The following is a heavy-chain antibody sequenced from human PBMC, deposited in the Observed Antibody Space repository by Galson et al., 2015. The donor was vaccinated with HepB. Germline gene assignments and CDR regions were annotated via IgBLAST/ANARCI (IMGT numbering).Heavy chain of an antibody. CDR1: GFSLSTSGMC. CDR3: ARISWGHSSGWHEDY. CDR2: IDWDDDK. D-gene: IGHD6-19*01. Sequence: PALVKPTQTLTLTCTFSGFSLSTSGMCVSWIRQPPGKALEWLARIDWDDDKYYSTSLKTRLTISKDTSKNQVVLTMTNMDPVDTATYYCARISWGHSSGWHEDYWGQGTLVTVSS. V-gene: IGHV2-70*11. J-gene: IGHJ4*02.